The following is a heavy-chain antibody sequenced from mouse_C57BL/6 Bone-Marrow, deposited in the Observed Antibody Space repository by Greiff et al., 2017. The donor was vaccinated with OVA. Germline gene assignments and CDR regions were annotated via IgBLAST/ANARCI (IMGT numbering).Heavy chain of an antibody. CDR2: IAPNSGGT. CDR1: GYTFTSYW. Sequence: QVQLQQPGAELVKPGASVKLSCKASGYTFTSYWMHWVKQRPGRGLEWIGRIAPNSGGTKYNEKFKSKATLTVDKPSSTAYMQLSSLTSEDSAVYYCAREEIYDGSFDYWGQGTTLTVSS. D-gene: IGHD2-3*01. CDR3: AREEIYDGSFDY. V-gene: IGHV1-72*01. J-gene: IGHJ2*01.